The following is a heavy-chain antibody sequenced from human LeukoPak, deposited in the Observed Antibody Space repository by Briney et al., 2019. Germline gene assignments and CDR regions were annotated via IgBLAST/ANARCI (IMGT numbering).Heavy chain of an antibody. CDR2: IIPIFGTA. Sequence: SVKVSCKASVGTFSSYAISWVRQAPGQGLEWMGGIIPIFGTANYAQKFQGRVTNTTDESTSTAYMELSSLRSEDTAVYYCARPDNWKAGAFDIWGQGTMVTVSS. CDR1: VGTFSSYA. J-gene: IGHJ3*02. V-gene: IGHV1-69*05. D-gene: IGHD1-20*01. CDR3: ARPDNWKAGAFDI.